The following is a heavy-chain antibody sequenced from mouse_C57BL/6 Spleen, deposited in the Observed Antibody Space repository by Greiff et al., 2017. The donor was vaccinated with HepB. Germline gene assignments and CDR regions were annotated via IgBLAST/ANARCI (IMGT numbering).Heavy chain of an antibody. J-gene: IGHJ2*01. CDR2: IDPENGDT. V-gene: IGHV14-4*01. CDR1: GFNIKDDY. D-gene: IGHD2-5*01. CDR3: TTGYYSNSFDY. Sequence: VQLKQSGAELVRPGASVKLSCTASGFNIKDDYMHWVKQRPEQGLEWIGWIDPENGDTEYASKFQGKATITADTSSNTAYLQLSSLTSEDTAVYYCTTGYYSNSFDYWGQGTTLTVSS.